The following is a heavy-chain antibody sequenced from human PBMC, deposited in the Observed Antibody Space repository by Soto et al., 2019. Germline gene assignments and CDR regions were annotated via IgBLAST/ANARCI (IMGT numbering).Heavy chain of an antibody. CDR3: ARYQAPYYYDSSGYYPYYFDY. V-gene: IGHV3-30-3*01. D-gene: IGHD3-22*01. CDR2: ISYDGSNK. Sequence: GGSLRLSCAASGFTFSSYAMHWVRQAPGKGLEWVAVISYDGSNKYYADSVKGRFTISRDNSKNTLYLQMNSLRAEDTAVYYCARYQAPYYYDSSGYYPYYFDYWGQGTLVTVSS. J-gene: IGHJ4*02. CDR1: GFTFSSYA.